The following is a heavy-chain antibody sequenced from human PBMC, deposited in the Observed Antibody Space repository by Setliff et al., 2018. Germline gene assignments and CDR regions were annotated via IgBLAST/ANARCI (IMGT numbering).Heavy chain of an antibody. V-gene: IGHV1-3*01. J-gene: IGHJ4*02. CDR3: ARGESSGWYVVDY. D-gene: IGHD6-19*01. CDR2: INAANDNT. CDR1: GYTFTTYA. Sequence: GASVKVSCKASGYTFTTYAIHWVRQAPGHGQRLEWMGWINAANDNTKYSQKFQGRVTITRDTSASTAYMELSSLRSEDTAVYYCARGESSGWYVVDYWGQGTLVTVSS.